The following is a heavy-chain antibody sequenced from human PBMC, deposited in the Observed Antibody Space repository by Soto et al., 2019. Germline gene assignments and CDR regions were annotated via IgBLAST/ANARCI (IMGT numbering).Heavy chain of an antibody. J-gene: IGHJ6*02. Sequence: PSETLSLTXAVSGGSISSSNWWSWVRQPPGKGLEWIGEIYHSGSTHYNPSLKSRVTISVDKSKNQFSLKLSSVTAADTAVYYCARIGDFYYYYYGMDVWGQGTTVTVSS. CDR2: IYHSGST. V-gene: IGHV4-4*02. D-gene: IGHD3-3*01. CDR1: GGSISSSNW. CDR3: ARIGDFYYYYYGMDV.